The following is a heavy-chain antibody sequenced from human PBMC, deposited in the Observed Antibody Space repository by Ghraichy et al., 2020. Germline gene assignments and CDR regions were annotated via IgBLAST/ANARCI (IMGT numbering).Heavy chain of an antibody. CDR3: ARVRSGYDYEAFDY. V-gene: IGHV1-2*02. D-gene: IGHD5-12*01. CDR2: INPNSGGT. Sequence: ASVKVSCKASGYTFTGYYMHWVRQAPGQGLEWMGWINPNSGGTNYAQKFQGRVTMTRDTSISTAYMELSRLRSDDTAVYYCARVRSGYDYEAFDYWGQGTLVTVSS. J-gene: IGHJ4*02. CDR1: GYTFTGYY.